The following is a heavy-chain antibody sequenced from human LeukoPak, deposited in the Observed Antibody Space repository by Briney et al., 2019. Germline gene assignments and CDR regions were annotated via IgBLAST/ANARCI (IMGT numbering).Heavy chain of an antibody. CDR3: AHRTSDLSIDY. J-gene: IGHJ4*02. V-gene: IGHV2-5*01. CDR1: GISVSTREVV. CDR2: ISWYDDK. Sequence: ASGPTLVNPTQTLTLTCTVSGISVSTREVVVGRIRQPPGKALEWLAFISWYDDKRYNPSLRSSITITKYTSKNQVVLTMANIDPVVTGTYYCAHRTSDLSIDYWGQGTLVTVSS. D-gene: IGHD3-10*01.